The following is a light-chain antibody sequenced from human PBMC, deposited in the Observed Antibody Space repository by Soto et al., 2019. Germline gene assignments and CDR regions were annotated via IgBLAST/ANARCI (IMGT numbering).Light chain of an antibody. Sequence: QSALTQPHSASGSPGQSVTISCTGTSSDVGGYNYVSWYQQHPGKAPKLMIYEVSKRPSGVPDRFAGSKSGNTASLTVSGLQSDDEDDYYCSSYAGSNLWVFGGGTKLTVL. CDR3: SSYAGSNLWV. J-gene: IGLJ3*02. V-gene: IGLV2-8*01. CDR1: SSDVGGYNY. CDR2: EVS.